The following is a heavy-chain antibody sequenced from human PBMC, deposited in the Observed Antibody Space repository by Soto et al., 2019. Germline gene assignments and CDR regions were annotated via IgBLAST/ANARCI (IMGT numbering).Heavy chain of an antibody. CDR3: ASSPVGDAFNG. J-gene: IGHJ3*01. CDR1: GFTFSSYS. CDR2: ISSGSDYI. V-gene: IGHV3-21*01. Sequence: EVQLVESGGGLVKPGGSLRLSCAASGFTFSSYSMNWVRQAPGKGMEWVSSISSGSDYIFYADSVKGRFTISTDNAKNALFLKLNSLTAEDTAVYYCASSPVGDAFNGWGHGKVVSVSS.